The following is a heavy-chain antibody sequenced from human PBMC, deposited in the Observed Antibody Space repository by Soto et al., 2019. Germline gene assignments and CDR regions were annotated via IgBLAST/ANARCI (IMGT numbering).Heavy chain of an antibody. CDR3: ASPGVSVSGEGV. CDR2: ISASGANI. CDR1: GFTFSDYY. D-gene: IGHD1-1*01. J-gene: IGHJ4*02. V-gene: IGHV3-11*01. Sequence: GVLRLSCVASGFTFSDYYMSWIRQAPGKGLEWISYISASGANIYYADSVQGRFTISRDNAKSSLHLHMNSLTADDTAVYYCASPGVSVSGEGVWGQGTLVTVSS.